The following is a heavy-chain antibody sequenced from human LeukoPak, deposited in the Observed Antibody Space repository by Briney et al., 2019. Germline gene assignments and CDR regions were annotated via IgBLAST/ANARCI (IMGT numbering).Heavy chain of an antibody. Sequence: GGSLRLSCAASGFTFSNAWMSWVRQAPGKGLEWVGRIKSKTDGGTTDYAAPVKGRFTISRDDSKNTLYLQMNSLKTEDTAVYYCHTTTVTTSGFDYWGQGTLVTVSS. D-gene: IGHD4-17*01. CDR2: IKSKTDGGTT. CDR1: GFTFSNAW. J-gene: IGHJ4*02. V-gene: IGHV3-15*01. CDR3: HTTTVTTSGFDY.